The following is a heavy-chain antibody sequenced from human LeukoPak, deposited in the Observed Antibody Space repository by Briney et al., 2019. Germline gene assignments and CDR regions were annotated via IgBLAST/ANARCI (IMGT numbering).Heavy chain of an antibody. CDR2: IIPILKTT. CDR3: ARDLGYWFDP. D-gene: IGHD7-27*01. V-gene: IGHV1-69*13. Sequence: SVKVSCKTSGGTFSSYATNWVRQAPGQGLEWMGGIIPILKTTSYAQKFQGRVTITADESTNTAYIEVTGLRSEDTAMYCCARDLGYWFDPWGQGTLVTVSS. J-gene: IGHJ5*02. CDR1: GGTFSSYA.